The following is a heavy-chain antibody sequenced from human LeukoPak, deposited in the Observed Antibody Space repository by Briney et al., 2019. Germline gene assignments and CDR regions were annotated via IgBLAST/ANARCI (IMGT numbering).Heavy chain of an antibody. V-gene: IGHV4-4*07. D-gene: IGHD6-6*01. J-gene: IGHJ6*02. CDR1: GDSISRFY. Sequence: PPETLSLTCTVSGDSISRFYWNWIRQPAGKGLEWIGRIYASSGSTKYNPSLESRVFMSLDTSKNQFSLKLTSVTAADTAVYYCARETLVRDYGMDVWGQGTTVTVSS. CDR3: ARETLVRDYGMDV. CDR2: IYASSGST.